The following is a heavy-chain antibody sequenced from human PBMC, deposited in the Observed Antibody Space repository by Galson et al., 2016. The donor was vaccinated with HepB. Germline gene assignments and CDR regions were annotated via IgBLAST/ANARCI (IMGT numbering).Heavy chain of an antibody. J-gene: IGHJ3*01. CDR3: AHIPTTGDAFDV. CDR1: GFSLTTSGVG. D-gene: IGHD4-11*01. Sequence: PALVKPPQTLTLTCTFSGFSLTTSGVGVGWIRQPPGKALEWLTLIYWNDDKRYSPSLKSRLTITKDTSKNQVVLTMTNMGPVDTATYYCAHIPTTGDAFDVWGQGTMVTVSS. V-gene: IGHV2-5*01. CDR2: IYWNDDK.